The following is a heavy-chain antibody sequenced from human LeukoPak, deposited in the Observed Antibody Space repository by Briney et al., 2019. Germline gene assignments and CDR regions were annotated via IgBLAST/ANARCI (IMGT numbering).Heavy chain of an antibody. CDR2: IYPGDSDT. V-gene: IGHV5-51*01. CDR3: LIGSSSSWWTETKNYYYYGMDV. D-gene: IGHD6-13*01. Sequence: GESLKISCKGSGYSFTSYWIGWVRQMPGKGLEWMGIIYPGDSDTRYSPSFQGQVTISADKSISTAYLQWSSLKASDTAMYYRLIGSSSSWWTETKNYYYYGMDVWGQGTTVTVSS. CDR1: GYSFTSYW. J-gene: IGHJ6*02.